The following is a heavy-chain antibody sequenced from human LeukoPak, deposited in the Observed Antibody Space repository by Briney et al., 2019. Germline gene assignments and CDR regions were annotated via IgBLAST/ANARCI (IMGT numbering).Heavy chain of an antibody. D-gene: IGHD2-2*01. CDR2: INAGNGNT. CDR3: ARDPAPISKKYQLVGWFDP. J-gene: IGHJ5*02. CDR1: GYTFTSYA. V-gene: IGHV1-3*01. Sequence: ASVKVSCKTSGYTFTSYAMHWVRQAPGQRLEWMGWINAGNGNTKYSQKFQGRVTITRDTSASTAYMELSSLRSEDTAVYYCARDPAPISKKYQLVGWFDPWGQGTLVTVSS.